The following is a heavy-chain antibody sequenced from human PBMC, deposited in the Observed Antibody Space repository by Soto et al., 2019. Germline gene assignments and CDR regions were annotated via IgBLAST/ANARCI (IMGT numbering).Heavy chain of an antibody. CDR3: ARDRSLDLWSGSWFDP. D-gene: IGHD3-3*01. Sequence: QVQLQESGPGLVKPSQTLSLTCTVSGGSINSSDYYWTWIRQHPEKGLEWIGYIFYTGSTYYNPSLRSRATIAVHTSHNQFSLRLTSGTAADTAVYYCARDRSLDLWSGSWFDPWGQGTLVTVSS. CDR2: IFYTGST. J-gene: IGHJ5*02. V-gene: IGHV4-31*03. CDR1: GGSINSSDYY.